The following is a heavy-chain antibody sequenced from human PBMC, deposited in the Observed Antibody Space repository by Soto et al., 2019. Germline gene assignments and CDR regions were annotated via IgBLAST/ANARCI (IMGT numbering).Heavy chain of an antibody. CDR1: GYSISSGYY. CDR3: ARDPSHSSGWFDP. CDR2: IYHSGST. D-gene: IGHD6-19*01. V-gene: IGHV4-38-2*02. J-gene: IGHJ5*02. Sequence: SETLSLTCAVSGYSISSGYYWGWIRQPPGKGLEWIGSIYHSGSTYYNPSLKSRVTISVDTSKNQFSLKLSSVTAADTAVYYCARDPSHSSGWFDPWGQGTMVTVSS.